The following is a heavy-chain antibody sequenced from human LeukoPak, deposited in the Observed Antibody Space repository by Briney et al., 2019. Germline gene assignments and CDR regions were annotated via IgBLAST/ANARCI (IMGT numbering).Heavy chain of an antibody. CDR1: GGSISSYY. V-gene: IGHV4-59*08. D-gene: IGHD6-13*01. CDR2: IYYIGST. CDR3: ARLGEHSSSPDY. J-gene: IGHJ4*02. Sequence: SETLSLTCTVSGGSISSYYWSWIRQPPGKGLEWIGYIYYIGSTNYNPSLKSRVTISVDTSKNQFSLKLSSVTAADTAVYYCARLGEHSSSPDYWGQGTLVTVSS.